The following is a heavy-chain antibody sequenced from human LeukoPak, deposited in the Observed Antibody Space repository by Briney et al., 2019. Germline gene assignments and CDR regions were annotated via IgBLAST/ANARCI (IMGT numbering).Heavy chain of an antibody. CDR3: ATAGPISGRHNYFDS. CDR2: IYYSGST. Sequence: SETLSLTCTVSGGSITGSYWTWLRQPPGKGLEYIGYIYYSGSTNYNPSLKSRVTISVDTSKNQFSLKLTSVTAADTAVYYCATAGPISGRHNYFDSWGQGTLVTVSS. D-gene: IGHD3-10*01. V-gene: IGHV4-59*01. J-gene: IGHJ4*02. CDR1: GGSITGSY.